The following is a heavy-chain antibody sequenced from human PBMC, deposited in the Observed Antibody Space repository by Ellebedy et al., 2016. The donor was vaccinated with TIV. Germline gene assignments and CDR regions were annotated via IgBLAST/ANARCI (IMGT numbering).Heavy chain of an antibody. Sequence: GSLRLXXTVSGYSIRSGYYWGWIRQPPGKGLDWIGNIYHSGSTYYNPSLRSRVTLSLDRSKNQVSLELSSVTAADTAVYYCARTDLRYGMDAWGQGTTVTVSS. CDR3: ARTDLRYGMDA. CDR1: GYSIRSGYY. D-gene: IGHD3-16*01. V-gene: IGHV4-38-2*02. J-gene: IGHJ6*02. CDR2: IYHSGST.